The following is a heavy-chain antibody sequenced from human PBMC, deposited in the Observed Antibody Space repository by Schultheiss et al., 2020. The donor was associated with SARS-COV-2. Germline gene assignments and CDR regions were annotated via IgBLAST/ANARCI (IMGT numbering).Heavy chain of an antibody. V-gene: IGHV1-2*04. CDR3: ARDLNRYGDYPQGYYYYGMDV. CDR1: GYTFTDYY. Sequence: ASVKVSCKASGYTFTDYYMHWVRQAPGQGLEWMGWINPNSGGTNYAQKFQGWVTMTRDTSISTAYMELSRLRSDDTAVYYCARDLNRYGDYPQGYYYYGMDVWGQGTTVTVSS. D-gene: IGHD4-17*01. J-gene: IGHJ6*02. CDR2: INPNSGGT.